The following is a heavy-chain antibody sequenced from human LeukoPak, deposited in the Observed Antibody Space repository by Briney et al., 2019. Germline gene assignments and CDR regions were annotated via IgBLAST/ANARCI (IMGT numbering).Heavy chain of an antibody. CDR1: GGSISSPY. CDR3: ARAKQPDVGTLWFDP. Sequence: SETLSLTCTVSGGSISSPYWSWIRQLPGKGLEWIGYIFYTGITSYNPSLKSRVTMSVDTSKNQFSLKLSSVTAADTAVYYCARAKQPDVGTLWFDPWGRGTLVVVSS. D-gene: IGHD6-13*01. J-gene: IGHJ5*02. V-gene: IGHV4-59*08. CDR2: IFYTGIT.